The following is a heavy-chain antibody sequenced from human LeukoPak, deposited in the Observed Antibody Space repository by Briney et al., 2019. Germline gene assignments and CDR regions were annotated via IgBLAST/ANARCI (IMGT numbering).Heavy chain of an antibody. Sequence: GGSLRFSCAASGFTFSSYAMHWVRQAPGKGLEWVAVISYDGNNKYYADSIKGRFTISRDNSKNTLYLQMNGLRSEDTAVYYCAREPLPAGYSSGWTDYWGQGTLVTVSS. CDR3: AREPLPAGYSSGWTDY. V-gene: IGHV3-30*04. D-gene: IGHD6-19*01. CDR1: GFTFSSYA. J-gene: IGHJ4*02. CDR2: ISYDGNNK.